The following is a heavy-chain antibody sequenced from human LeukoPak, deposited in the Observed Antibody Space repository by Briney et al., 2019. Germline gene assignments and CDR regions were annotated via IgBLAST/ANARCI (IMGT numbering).Heavy chain of an antibody. CDR2: ISSSSGII. D-gene: IGHD1-1*01. CDR1: GFTFTNYA. V-gene: IGHV3-48*01. Sequence: GGSLRLSCAASGFTFTNYAMNWVRQAPGKGLEFISYISSSSGIIYYADSVKGRFTISRDDAQNSLYLQMNSLRAEDTAVYYCARTIETGTTFSEAAGFEFWGQGTMVTVSS. CDR3: ARTIETGTTFSEAAGFEF. J-gene: IGHJ3*01.